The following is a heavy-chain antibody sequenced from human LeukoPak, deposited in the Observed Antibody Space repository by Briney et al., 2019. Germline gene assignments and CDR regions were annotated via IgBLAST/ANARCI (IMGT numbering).Heavy chain of an antibody. CDR1: GFTVSSNY. V-gene: IGHV3-53*01. D-gene: IGHD5-12*01. CDR2: IYSGGST. CDR3: ARGLRYSGHDGDLFDY. Sequence: GGSLRLSCAASGFTVSSNYMSWVRQAPGKGLEWVSVIYSGGSTYYADSVKGRFTISRDNSKNTLCLQMNSLRAEDTAVYYCARGLRYSGHDGDLFDYWGQGTLVTVSS. J-gene: IGHJ4*02.